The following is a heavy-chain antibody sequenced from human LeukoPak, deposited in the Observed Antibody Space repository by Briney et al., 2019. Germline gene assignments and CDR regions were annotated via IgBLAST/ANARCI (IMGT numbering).Heavy chain of an antibody. V-gene: IGHV1-3*01. Sequence: ASVKVSCKASGYSFSSYAMHWVRQAPGQRLEWMGWINAGNGNTKYSQKFQGRVTITRDTSANTAYMEVSSLRSEDTAVYYCAGVGCSSTTCPPSDYWGQGTLVTVSS. J-gene: IGHJ4*02. CDR1: GYSFSSYA. CDR2: INAGNGNT. D-gene: IGHD2-2*01. CDR3: AGVGCSSTTCPPSDY.